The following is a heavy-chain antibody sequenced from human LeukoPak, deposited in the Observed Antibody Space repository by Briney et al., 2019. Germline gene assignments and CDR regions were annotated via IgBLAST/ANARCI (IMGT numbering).Heavy chain of an antibody. CDR1: GGSISSSSYY. D-gene: IGHD5-18*01. Sequence: PSETLSLTCTVSGGSISSSSYYWAWIRQPPGKGLEWIGSIYYSGSTYYNPSLKSRVTISVDTSKNQFSLKLSSVTAADTAVYYCAREVGRGHTFGSNYWGQGTLVTVSS. V-gene: IGHV4-39*02. J-gene: IGHJ4*02. CDR2: IYYSGST. CDR3: AREVGRGHTFGSNY.